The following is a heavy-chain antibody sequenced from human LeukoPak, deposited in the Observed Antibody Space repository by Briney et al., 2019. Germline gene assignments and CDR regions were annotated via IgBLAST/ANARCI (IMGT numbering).Heavy chain of an antibody. CDR3: ARHRGPHVGRMG. CDR2: INHSGST. CDR1: GGSFSGYY. Sequence: SETLSLTCAVYGGSFSGYYWSWIRQPPGKGLEWIGEINHSGSTNYNPSLKSRVTISVDTSKNQFSLKLSSVTAADTAVYYCARHRGPHVGRMGWGRGTKVTVSS. D-gene: IGHD3-16*01. V-gene: IGHV4-34*01. J-gene: IGHJ4*02.